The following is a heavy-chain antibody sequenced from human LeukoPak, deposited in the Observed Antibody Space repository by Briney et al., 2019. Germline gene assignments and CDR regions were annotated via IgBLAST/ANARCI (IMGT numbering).Heavy chain of an antibody. CDR2: IYYSGST. CDR1: GGSISSGDYY. Sequence: SETLALTCTVSGGSISSGDYYWNWIRQPPGKGLEWIGYIYYSGSTYYNPSLKSRVTISVDTSKNQFSLKLSSVTAADTAVYYCATFMVRAPSFDYWGQGTLVTVSS. V-gene: IGHV4-30-4*01. D-gene: IGHD3-10*01. CDR3: ATFMVRAPSFDY. J-gene: IGHJ4*02.